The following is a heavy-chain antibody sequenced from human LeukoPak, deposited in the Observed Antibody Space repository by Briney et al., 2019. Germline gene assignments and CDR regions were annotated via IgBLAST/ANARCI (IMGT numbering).Heavy chain of an antibody. D-gene: IGHD6-13*01. V-gene: IGHV1-46*01. J-gene: IGHJ4*02. Sequence: ASVKVSCKASGYTFTNYYIHWVRQAPGQGLEWMGLINPSGGSTNYAQKFQGRVTMTEDTSTDTAYMELSSLRSEDTAVYYCATGLAALDYWGQGTLVTVSS. CDR1: GYTFTNYY. CDR3: ATGLAALDY. CDR2: INPSGGST.